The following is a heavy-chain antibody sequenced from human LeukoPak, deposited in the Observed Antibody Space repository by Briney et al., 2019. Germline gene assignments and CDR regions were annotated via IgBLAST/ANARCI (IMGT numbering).Heavy chain of an antibody. CDR3: ARLTPSPEDYDFWSGYGGFDY. V-gene: IGHV1-69*02. D-gene: IGHD3-3*01. Sequence: GASVKVSCKASGGTFSSYSIRWVRRAPGQGRECMGRIIPIRGIANYAQKFQGRVTITADKSTSTDYMELSSLRSEDTAVYYCARLTPSPEDYDFWSGYGGFDYWGQGTLVTVSS. CDR1: GGTFSSYS. J-gene: IGHJ4*02. CDR2: IIPIRGIA.